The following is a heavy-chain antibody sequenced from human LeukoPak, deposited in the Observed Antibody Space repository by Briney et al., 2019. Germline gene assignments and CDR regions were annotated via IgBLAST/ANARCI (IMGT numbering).Heavy chain of an antibody. CDR3: SGSGSLPTTYYYYMDV. CDR2: IRYDGSNK. V-gene: IGHV3-30*02. J-gene: IGHJ6*03. D-gene: IGHD3-22*01. Sequence: PGGSLRLSCAASGFTFSSYGMHWVRQAPGKGLDWVAFIRYDGSNKYYADSVKGRFTISRDNSKNTLYLQMNSLRAEDTAVYYCSGSGSLPTTYYYYMDVWGKGTTVTVSS. CDR1: GFTFSSYG.